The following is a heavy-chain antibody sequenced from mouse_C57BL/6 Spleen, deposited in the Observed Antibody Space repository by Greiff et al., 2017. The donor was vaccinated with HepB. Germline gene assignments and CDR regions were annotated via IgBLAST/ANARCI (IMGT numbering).Heavy chain of an antibody. Sequence: VQLQQSGAELVRPGASVKLSCKASGYTFTDYYINWVKQRPGQGLEWIARIYPGSGNTYYNEKFKGKATLTAEKSSSTAYMQLSSLTSEDSAVYVCAIYSNYVDYAMDYWGQGTSVTVSS. V-gene: IGHV1-76*01. J-gene: IGHJ4*01. CDR2: IYPGSGNT. D-gene: IGHD2-5*01. CDR1: GYTFTDYY. CDR3: AIYSNYVDYAMDY.